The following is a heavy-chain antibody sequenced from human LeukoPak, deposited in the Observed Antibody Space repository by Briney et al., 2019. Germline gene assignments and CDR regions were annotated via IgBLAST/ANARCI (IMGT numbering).Heavy chain of an antibody. CDR1: GYTFTSHG. V-gene: IGHV1-18*01. D-gene: IGHD2/OR15-2a*01. CDR2: IRPSTGDT. CDR3: ARVRDYLFDY. Sequence: GASVKVSCKASGYTFTSHGISWVRQAPGQGLKWMGWIRPSTGDTDYALNLQGRVTLTTDTSTSTAYMELRSLRSDDTAVYYCARVRDYLFDYWGQGTLVTVSS. J-gene: IGHJ4*02.